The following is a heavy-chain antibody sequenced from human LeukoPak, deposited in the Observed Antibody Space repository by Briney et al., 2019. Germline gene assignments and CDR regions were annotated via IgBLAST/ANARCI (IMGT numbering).Heavy chain of an antibody. V-gene: IGHV6-1*01. J-gene: IGHJ6*02. Sequence: SQTLSLTCAISGDSVSSNSAAWSWIRQSPLRGLEWLGRTYYRSKWLNDYAESVKSRITINPDTSKNQFSLQLNSVTPEDTAVYYCTRAAGSGSGGMDVWGQGTTVAVSS. CDR3: TRAAGSGSGGMDV. D-gene: IGHD6-25*01. CDR2: TYYRSKWLN. CDR1: GDSVSSNSAA.